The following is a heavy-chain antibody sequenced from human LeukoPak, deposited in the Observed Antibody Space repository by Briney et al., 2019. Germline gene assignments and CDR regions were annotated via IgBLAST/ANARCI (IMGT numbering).Heavy chain of an antibody. J-gene: IGHJ5*02. CDR3: AAERYSGSCSSFDP. CDR1: GFPFSSST. V-gene: IGHV1-58*02. CDR2: IVLGSGDT. D-gene: IGHD6-13*01. Sequence: ASVKVSCKASGFPFSSSTIQWVRQARGQRLEWIGWIVLGSGDTQYAQKFQERVSITRDMSTNTAYMELSSLSSEDTAVYYCAAERYSGSCSSFDPWGQGTLVTVSS.